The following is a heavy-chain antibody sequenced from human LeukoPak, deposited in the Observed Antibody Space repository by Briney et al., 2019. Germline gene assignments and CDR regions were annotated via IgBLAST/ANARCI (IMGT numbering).Heavy chain of an antibody. CDR2: IYYTGNT. Sequence: SETLSLTCTVSGASISSEPYFWSWIRQHPVKDLEWLGYIYYTGNTASNPSLQSRLTISRDTSENQFSLSLTSVTAADTAVYYCAGGPAYLDSVPNSWGQGTLVTVSS. CDR3: AGGPAYLDSVPNS. V-gene: IGHV4-31*03. J-gene: IGHJ4*02. CDR1: GASISSEPYF. D-gene: IGHD3-22*01.